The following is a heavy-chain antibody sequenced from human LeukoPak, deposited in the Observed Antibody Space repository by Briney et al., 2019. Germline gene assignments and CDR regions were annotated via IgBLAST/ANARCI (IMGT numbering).Heavy chain of an antibody. J-gene: IGHJ4*02. Sequence: GGSLRLSCGASGFTFSDSWMSWVRRAPGKGLEWVATMKEDGTEWAYVDSVKGRLTVSIDNARNSLYLQMNTLRPEDTAVYFCARNHGWLQLGDWGQGTLVTVSS. CDR1: GFTFSDSW. CDR3: ARNHGWLQLGD. V-gene: IGHV3-7*01. CDR2: MKEDGTEW. D-gene: IGHD5-24*01.